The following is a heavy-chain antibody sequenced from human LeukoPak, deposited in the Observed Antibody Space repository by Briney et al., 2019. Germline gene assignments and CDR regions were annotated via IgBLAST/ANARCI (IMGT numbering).Heavy chain of an antibody. CDR1: GYTFNAYY. Sequence: ASVKVSWKASGYTFNAYYMHWVRQAPGQGLEWMGWSNAGNGNTKYSQEFQGRVTITRNTSISTAYMELSSLRSEDTAVYYCARDLNYGDYGDYWGQGTLVTVSS. CDR3: ARDLNYGDYGDY. CDR2: SNAGNGNT. V-gene: IGHV1/OR15-3*02. J-gene: IGHJ4*02. D-gene: IGHD4-17*01.